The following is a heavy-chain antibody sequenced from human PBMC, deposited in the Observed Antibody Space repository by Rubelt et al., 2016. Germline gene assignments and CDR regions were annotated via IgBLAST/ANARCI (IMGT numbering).Heavy chain of an antibody. Sequence: QVQLVQSGSELKKPGASVKVSCKASGYTFTNYDINWVRQAPGQGLEWMGWINTNKGNPTYAQGFTGRFVFSLDTSVTTAYLKISSLKVDDTAVDYCARPGDSGSWYSPYYALDVWGQGTTVTVSS. J-gene: IGHJ6*02. CDR1: GYTFTNYD. V-gene: IGHV7-4-1*02. CDR2: INTNKGNP. D-gene: IGHD2-15*01. CDR3: ARPGDSGSWYSPYYALDV.